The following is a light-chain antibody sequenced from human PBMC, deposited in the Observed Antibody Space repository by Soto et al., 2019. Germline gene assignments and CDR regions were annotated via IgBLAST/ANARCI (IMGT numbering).Light chain of an antibody. J-gene: IGKJ1*01. CDR3: QQYDISWT. V-gene: IGKV3-20*01. CDR1: QSVGSTY. Sequence: EIVLTQSPGTLSLSPGERATLSCRSSQSVGSTYLSWYQQKPGQAPRLLIHGAFSRATGIPDRFSGSGSGTDFTLTISRLEPEDFAVYYCQQYDISWTFGQGTKVEIK. CDR2: GAF.